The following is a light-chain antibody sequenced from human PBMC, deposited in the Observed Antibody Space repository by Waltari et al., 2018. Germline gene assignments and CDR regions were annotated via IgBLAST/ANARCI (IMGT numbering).Light chain of an antibody. Sequence: SCSASQSVSRTLAWYQQKPGQAPSLLIYGASIRATGIPDRFSGSGSGTDFSLTISRLEPEDFAVYYCQHYVTLPVTFGQGTKVEIK. CDR2: GAS. CDR3: QHYVTLPVT. CDR1: QSVSRT. V-gene: IGKV3-20*01. J-gene: IGKJ1*01.